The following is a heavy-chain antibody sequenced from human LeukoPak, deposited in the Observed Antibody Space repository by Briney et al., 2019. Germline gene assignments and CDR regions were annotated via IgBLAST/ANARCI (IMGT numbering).Heavy chain of an antibody. D-gene: IGHD3-16*01. V-gene: IGHV3-48*03. J-gene: IGHJ4*02. CDR2: ISSSGSTI. Sequence: GGSLRLSCAASGFTFSSYEMNWVRQAPGKGLEWVSYISSSGSTIYYADSVKGRFTISRDNAKTSLYLQMNSLRAEDTAVYYCAGGGGDGPFDYWGQGTLVTVSS. CDR1: GFTFSSYE. CDR3: AGGGGDGPFDY.